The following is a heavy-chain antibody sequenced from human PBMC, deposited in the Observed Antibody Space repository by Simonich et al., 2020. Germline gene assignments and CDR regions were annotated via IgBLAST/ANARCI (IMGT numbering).Heavy chain of an antibody. CDR3: ASTLFTASSSFAFDI. CDR1: GGSISSSSYY. V-gene: IGHV4-39*01. J-gene: IGHJ3*02. Sequence: QLQLQESGPGLVKPSETLSLTCTVSGGSISSSSYYWGWIRQPPGKGLEWIGSIYYSWCTYYNPSLKSRGTISVDTSKNQFSLKLSSVTAADTAVYYCASTLFTASSSFAFDIWGQGTMVTVSS. D-gene: IGHD6-6*01. CDR2: IYYSWCT.